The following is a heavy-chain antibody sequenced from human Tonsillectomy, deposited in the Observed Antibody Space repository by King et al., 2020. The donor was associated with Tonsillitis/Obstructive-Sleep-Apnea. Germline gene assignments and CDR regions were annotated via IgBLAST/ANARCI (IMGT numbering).Heavy chain of an antibody. J-gene: IGHJ4*02. Sequence: QLQESGPGLVKPSQTLSLTCTVSGGSISSGGYYWRWIRQHPGKGLEWIGCIYYSGNTYYNPSLKSRLTISVDTSKNQFSLKLSSVTPEDTAVYYCARGTTVKSFDYWGQGTLVTVSS. V-gene: IGHV4-31*03. CDR3: ARGTTVKSFDY. CDR1: GGSISSGGYY. CDR2: IYYSGNT. D-gene: IGHD4-17*01.